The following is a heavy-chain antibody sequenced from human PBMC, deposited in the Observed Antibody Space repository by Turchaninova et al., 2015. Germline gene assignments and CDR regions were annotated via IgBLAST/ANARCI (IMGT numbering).Heavy chain of an antibody. D-gene: IGHD3-10*01. Sequence: QVQLVESGGGLVKPGGSLRLSCAASGFPFSDYYMSWIRQAPGTGLVWVSYLSDNGNTIFYADYGKGRFTISRDKAKNALYRQMESLRADDTAVYYCARDPQFLIWTGEAWYFDLWGRGTLVTVSS. CDR2: LSDNGNTI. V-gene: IGHV3-11*04. J-gene: IGHJ2*01. CDR1: GFPFSDYY. CDR3: ARDPQFLIWTGEAWYFDL.